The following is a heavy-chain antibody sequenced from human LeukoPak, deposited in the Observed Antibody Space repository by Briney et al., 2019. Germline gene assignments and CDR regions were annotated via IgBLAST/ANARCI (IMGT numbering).Heavy chain of an antibody. CDR1: GFTFNSYW. CDR3: ARGYSSSWYNWLDP. CDR2: INNDGSTT. Sequence: GSLRLSCAASGFTFNSYWMHWVRQASGKGLVWVSQINNDGSTTRYADSVKGRFTISRDNTENTLYLQMNSLRAEDAAVYYCARGYSSSWYNWLDPWGQGTLVTVSS. V-gene: IGHV3-74*01. J-gene: IGHJ5*02. D-gene: IGHD6-13*01.